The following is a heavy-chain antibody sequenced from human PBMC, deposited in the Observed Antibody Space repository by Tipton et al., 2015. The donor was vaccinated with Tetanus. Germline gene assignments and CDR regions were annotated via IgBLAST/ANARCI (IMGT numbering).Heavy chain of an antibody. J-gene: IGHJ4*02. D-gene: IGHD1-14*01. V-gene: IGHV3-23*01. CDR2: LSHDGGNI. Sequence: GSLRLSCVASGFTFSHFAVSWVRRAPGRGLEWVSSLSHDGGNIYYADFARGRFTISGDNSKNTLFLQMDDLRAEDTAIYYCEAQRTSEDFWGQGTLVTASS. CDR3: EAQRTSEDF. CDR1: GFTFSHFA.